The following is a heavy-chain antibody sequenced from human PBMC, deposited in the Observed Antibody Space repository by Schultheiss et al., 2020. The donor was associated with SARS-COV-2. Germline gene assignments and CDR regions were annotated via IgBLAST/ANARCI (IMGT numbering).Heavy chain of an antibody. J-gene: IGHJ6*03. Sequence: LRLSCTVSGGSISSGGYYWSWIRQHPGKGLEWIGYIYYSGSTYYNPSLKSRVTISVDTSKNQFSLKLNSVTAADTAVYYCARNIVVVSSGGDYYYYYYMDVWGKGTTVTVSS. CDR1: GGSISSGGYY. D-gene: IGHD2-2*01. CDR3: ARNIVVVSSGGDYYYYYYMDV. CDR2: IYYSGST. V-gene: IGHV4-31*03.